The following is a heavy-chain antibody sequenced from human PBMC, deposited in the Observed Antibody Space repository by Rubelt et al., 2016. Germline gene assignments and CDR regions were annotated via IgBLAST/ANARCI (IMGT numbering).Heavy chain of an antibody. CDR3: ARTVAGFFRRFDP. V-gene: IGHV4-39*01. D-gene: IGHD6-19*01. Sequence: QLQLQESGPGLVKPSETLSLTCTVSGGSISSSSYYWGWIRQPPGKGLEWIASVYYSGNKLYSPALKSRVTTSVDRSKNQFSLKMRSGTAADTAVYYCARTVAGFFRRFDPWGQGTLVTVSS. CDR2: VYYSGNK. J-gene: IGHJ5*02. CDR1: GGSISSSSYY.